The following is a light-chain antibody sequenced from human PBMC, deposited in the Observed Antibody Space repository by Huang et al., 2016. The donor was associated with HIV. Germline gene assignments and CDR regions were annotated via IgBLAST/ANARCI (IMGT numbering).Light chain of an antibody. CDR3: QHYHDWPPLA. CDR2: GAS. J-gene: IGKJ4*01. CDR1: QNIRTN. Sequence: EIVMTQSPATLSVSPGERATLSCRASQNIRTNVAWYQQKRGQPPWLLIYGASTRAAGIPARFSGSGSGTEFTLIRTSLQSEDFAVYYCQHYHDWPPLAFGGGTKVEIK. V-gene: IGKV3-15*01.